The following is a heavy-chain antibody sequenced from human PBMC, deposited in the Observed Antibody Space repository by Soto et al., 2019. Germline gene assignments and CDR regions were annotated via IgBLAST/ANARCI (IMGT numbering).Heavy chain of an antibody. D-gene: IGHD1-26*01. V-gene: IGHV1-69*13. Sequence: GASVKVSCKASGGTFSSYAISWVRQAPGQGLEWMGGIIPIFGIANYAQKFQGRVTITADESTSTAYMELSSLRSEDTAVYYCARAYLKWELLRPRDAFDIWGQGTMVTVSS. J-gene: IGHJ3*02. CDR2: IIPIFGIA. CDR3: ARAYLKWELLRPRDAFDI. CDR1: GGTFSSYA.